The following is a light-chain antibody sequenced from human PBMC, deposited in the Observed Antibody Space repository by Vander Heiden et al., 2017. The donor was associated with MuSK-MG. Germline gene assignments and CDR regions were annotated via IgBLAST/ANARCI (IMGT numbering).Light chain of an antibody. Sequence: QSALIQPASVSGSAGQSITISCSESPSDVVRYKLVLWYPPYPGQDPKHIFLEGTNRPSGISARSTGSESANTASLTIAGVQADDEADYYRSSDASGVLFGGGTKLTVL. J-gene: IGLJ2*01. CDR1: PSDVVRYKL. CDR3: SSDASGVL. V-gene: IGLV2-23*01. CDR2: EGT.